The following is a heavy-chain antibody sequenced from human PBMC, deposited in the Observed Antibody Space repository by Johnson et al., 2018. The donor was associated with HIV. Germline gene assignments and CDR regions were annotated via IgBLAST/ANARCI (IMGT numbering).Heavy chain of an antibody. CDR2: IRSDGSNK. V-gene: IGHV3-30*02. Sequence: QVQLVESGGGVVQPGRSLRLSCAASGFTFSSYGMHWVRQAPGKGLEWVAFIRSDGSNKYYADSVKGQFTISRDNSKNTLYLQMNSLRAEDTAVYYCARGSYYDSSGDAFDIWGQGTMVTVSS. CDR3: ARGSYYDSSGDAFDI. J-gene: IGHJ3*02. CDR1: GFTFSSYG. D-gene: IGHD3-22*01.